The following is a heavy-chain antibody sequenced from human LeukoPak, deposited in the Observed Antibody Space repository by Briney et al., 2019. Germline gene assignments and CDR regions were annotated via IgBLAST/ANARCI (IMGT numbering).Heavy chain of an antibody. Sequence: GGSLRLPCAASGFTFNNAWMNWVRQAPGKGLEWVGRIKSKTDGGTTDYAAPVKDRFTISRDDSKNTLYLQMNSLRTEDTAVYYCTTVVAAAVNGWFDPWGQGTLVTVFS. CDR2: IKSKTDGGTT. D-gene: IGHD6-13*01. CDR3: TTVVAAAVNGWFDP. V-gene: IGHV3-15*01. J-gene: IGHJ5*02. CDR1: GFTFNNAW.